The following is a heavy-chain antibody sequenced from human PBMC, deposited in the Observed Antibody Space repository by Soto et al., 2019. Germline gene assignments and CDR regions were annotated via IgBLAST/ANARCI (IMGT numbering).Heavy chain of an antibody. CDR2: ISGSGGST. J-gene: IGHJ4*02. V-gene: IGHV3-23*01. D-gene: IGHD5-12*01. CDR3: AKGPLGSGDDLDY. Sequence: EVQLLDSGGGLVQPGGSLRLSCDASGFTFRNYAMNWVRQAPGKGLAWVSAISGSGGSTYYADSVKGRFTISRDNSKNTLYLQMSSLRAEDTAVYYCAKGPLGSGDDLDYWCQGTLVTVSS. CDR1: GFTFRNYA.